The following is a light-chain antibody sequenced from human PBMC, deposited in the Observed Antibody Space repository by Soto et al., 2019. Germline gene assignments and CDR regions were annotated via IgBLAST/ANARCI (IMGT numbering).Light chain of an antibody. CDR2: AAS. CDR3: KQYSSDWK. V-gene: IGKV1-5*01. CDR1: QIISGW. J-gene: IGKJ1*01. Sequence: DIQMTHSPSTLSESVVDRVTITFLASQIISGWLAWYQQKPGTAPKLLIYAASNLESVVPSTFSGSGSGTEFTLTISSLQPDDFATYYCKQYSSDWKSAPGTKVDIK.